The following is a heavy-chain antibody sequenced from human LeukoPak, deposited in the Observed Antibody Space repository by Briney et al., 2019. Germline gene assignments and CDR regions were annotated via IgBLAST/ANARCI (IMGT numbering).Heavy chain of an antibody. CDR3: ARGYYDSSGFDY. V-gene: IGHV4-31*03. D-gene: IGHD3-22*01. CDR2: IYYSGST. CDR1: GGSISSGGYY. J-gene: IGHJ4*02. Sequence: ASETLSLTCTVSGGSISSGGYYWSWIRQHPGKGLEWIGYIYYSGSTYYNPSLKSRVTISVDTSKNQFSLKLSSVTAADTAVYYCARGYYDSSGFDYWGQGTLVIVSS.